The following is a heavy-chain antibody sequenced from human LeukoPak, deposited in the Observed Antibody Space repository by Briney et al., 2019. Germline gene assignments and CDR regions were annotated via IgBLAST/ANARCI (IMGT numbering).Heavy chain of an antibody. CDR3: ARQPTVVTPFDY. D-gene: IGHD4-23*01. J-gene: IGHJ4*02. V-gene: IGHV4-61*02. Sequence: SETLSFTCTVSGGSINSGSSYWNWIRQPAGKGLEWIGRLYTSGSTNYNPSLKSRVTISVDTSKNQFSLKLSSVTAADTAVYYCARQPTVVTPFDYWGQGTLVTVSS. CDR1: GGSINSGSSY. CDR2: LYTSGST.